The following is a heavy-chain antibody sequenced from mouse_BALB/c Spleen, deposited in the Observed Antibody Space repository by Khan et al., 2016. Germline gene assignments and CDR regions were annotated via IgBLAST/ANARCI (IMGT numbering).Heavy chain of an antibody. CDR3: ARSPYDYDVGFAY. J-gene: IGHJ3*01. V-gene: IGHV14-3*02. CDR1: GFNIKDTY. CDR2: IDPANGNT. Sequence: VQLKQSGAELVKPGASVKLSCTASGFNIKDTYMHWVKQRPEQGLEWIGRIDPANGNTKYDPKFQGKATITADTSSKQAYLQLSSLTSEDTAVYYCARSPYDYDVGFAYWGQGTLVTVAA. D-gene: IGHD2-4*01.